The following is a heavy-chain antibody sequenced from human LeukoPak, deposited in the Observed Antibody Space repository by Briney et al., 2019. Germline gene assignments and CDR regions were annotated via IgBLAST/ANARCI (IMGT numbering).Heavy chain of an antibody. D-gene: IGHD2-2*02. Sequence: GGSLGLSCAASGFTFSSYAMHWVRQAPGKGLEWVAVISYDGSNKYYADSVKGRFTISRDNSKNTLYLQMNSLRAEDTAVYYCASSSGGYCSSTSCYNAYWGRGTLVTVSS. CDR3: ASSSGGYCSSTSCYNAY. J-gene: IGHJ4*02. CDR1: GFTFSSYA. V-gene: IGHV3-30-3*01. CDR2: ISYDGSNK.